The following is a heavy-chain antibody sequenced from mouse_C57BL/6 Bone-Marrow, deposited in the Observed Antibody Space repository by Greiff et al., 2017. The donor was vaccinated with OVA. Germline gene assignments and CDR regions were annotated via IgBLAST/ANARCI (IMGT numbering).Heavy chain of an antibody. V-gene: IGHV14-2*01. J-gene: IGHJ2*01. CDR3: VFGSSYSFDY. Sequence: VQLQQSGAELVKPGASVKLSCTASGFNITDYYMHWVKPRTEQGLAWIGRIDPEAGDTNYATKFQGKATITADTSSTTAYLQLSSLTSEDTAVYYCVFGSSYSFDYWGQGTTLTVSS. CDR1: GFNITDYY. D-gene: IGHD1-1*01. CDR2: IDPEAGDT.